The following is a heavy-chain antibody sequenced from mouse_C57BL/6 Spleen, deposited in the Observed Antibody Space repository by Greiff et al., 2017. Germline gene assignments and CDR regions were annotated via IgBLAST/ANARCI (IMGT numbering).Heavy chain of an antibody. CDR3: AREGTLYYFDY. V-gene: IGHV3-6*01. Sequence: EVQLQQSGPGLVKPSQSLSLTCSVTGYSITSGYYWNWIRQFPGNKLEWMGYISYDGSNNYNPSLKNRISITRDTSKNQFFLKLNSVTTEDTATYYCAREGTLYYFDYWGQGTTLTVSS. J-gene: IGHJ2*01. D-gene: IGHD3-3*01. CDR1: GYSITSGYY. CDR2: ISYDGSN.